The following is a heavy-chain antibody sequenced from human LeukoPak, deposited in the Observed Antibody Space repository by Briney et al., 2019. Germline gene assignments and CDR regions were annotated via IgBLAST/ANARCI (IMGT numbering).Heavy chain of an antibody. V-gene: IGHV1-69*05. CDR1: GGTFSGYA. J-gene: IGHJ4*02. CDR3: AREGLQGPSVY. Sequence: SVKVSCKASGGTFSGYAISWVRQAPGQGLEWMGRIIPIFGTANYAQKFQGRVTITTDESTSTAYMELSSLGSEDTAVYYCAREGLQGPSVYWGQGTLVTVSS. CDR2: IIPIFGTA.